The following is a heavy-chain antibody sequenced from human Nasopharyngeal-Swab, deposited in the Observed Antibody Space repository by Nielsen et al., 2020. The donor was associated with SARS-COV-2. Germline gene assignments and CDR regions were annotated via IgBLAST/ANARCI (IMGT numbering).Heavy chain of an antibody. Sequence: PGKGLEWIGEINHSGSTNYNPSLKSRVTISVDTSKNQFSLKLSSVTVAETAGEEGERGKRRNTVTNYWYFDLWGRGTLVTVSS. J-gene: IGHJ2*01. CDR3: ERGKRRNTVTNYWYFDL. V-gene: IGHV4-34*01. CDR2: INHSGST. D-gene: IGHD4-17*01.